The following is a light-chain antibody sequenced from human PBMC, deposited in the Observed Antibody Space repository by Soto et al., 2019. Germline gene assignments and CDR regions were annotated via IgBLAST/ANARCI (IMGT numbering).Light chain of an antibody. CDR3: QQYNTFSWT. CDR2: QAS. J-gene: IGKJ1*01. Sequence: EIQISQSPSTLSASVLYRFTSTFRASQSISSWLAWYQQKPGKAPKLLIYQASTLEHGVPSRFRGSGSETEFTLTISSLQPDDFATYYCQQYNTFSWTFGQGTKVDIK. V-gene: IGKV1-5*03. CDR1: QSISSW.